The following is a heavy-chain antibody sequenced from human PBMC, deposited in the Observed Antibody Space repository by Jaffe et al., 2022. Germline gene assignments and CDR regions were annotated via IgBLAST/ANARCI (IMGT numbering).Heavy chain of an antibody. Sequence: EVQLVESGGGLVQPGGSLRLSCVVSGFTFSDHYMDWVRQAPGKGLEWVGRTANKANNYNTEYAASVKGRFTISRDDSKNSLYLQMNSLKTDDTAVYYCARRSKRSSGQRDFDYWGQGTLVTVSS. CDR2: TANKANNYNT. J-gene: IGHJ4*02. V-gene: IGHV3-72*01. CDR1: GFTFSDHY. CDR3: ARRSKRSSGQRDFDY. D-gene: IGHD3-22*01.